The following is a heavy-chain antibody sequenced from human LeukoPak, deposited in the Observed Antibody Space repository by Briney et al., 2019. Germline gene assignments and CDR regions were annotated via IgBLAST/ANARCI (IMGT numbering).Heavy chain of an antibody. D-gene: IGHD5-12*01. CDR1: GYTFTDHY. CDR3: ATNEIVGLYSYFDY. J-gene: IGHJ4*02. CDR2: ISPKSGGT. V-gene: IGHV1-2*02. Sequence: AAVKLACKASGYTFTDHYMHWVRQPPGQRLEWMGWISPKSGGTNYAQKFQGRVTMTRDTSVSTAYMELSRLRSDDTAVYYCATNEIVGLYSYFDYRGQGTLVTVSS.